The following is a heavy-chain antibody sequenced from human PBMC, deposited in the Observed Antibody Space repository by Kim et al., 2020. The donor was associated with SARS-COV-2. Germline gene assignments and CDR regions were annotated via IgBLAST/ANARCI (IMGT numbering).Heavy chain of an antibody. Sequence: GGSLRLSCAASGFTFSSYGMHWVRQAPGKGLEWVAVIWYDGSNKYYADSVKGRFTISRDNSKNTLYLQMNSLRAEDTAVYYCARASPPGAYYYDSKGDGWFDPWGQGTLVTVSS. CDR1: GFTFSSYG. CDR3: ARASPPGAYYYDSKGDGWFDP. CDR2: IWYDGSNK. D-gene: IGHD3-22*01. V-gene: IGHV3-33*08. J-gene: IGHJ5*02.